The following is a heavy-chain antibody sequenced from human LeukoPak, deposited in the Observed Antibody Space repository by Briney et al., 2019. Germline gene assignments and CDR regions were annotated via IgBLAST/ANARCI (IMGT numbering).Heavy chain of an antibody. CDR2: IYTSGST. D-gene: IGHD3-9*01. CDR3: ARDAGRYDWFDP. Sequence: SETLSLTCTVSGGSISSGSYYWSWIRQPAGKGLEWIGRIYTSGSTNYNPSLKSRFTISVDTSKNQFSLKLSSVTAADTAVYYCARDAGRYDWFDPWGQGTLVTVSS. CDR1: GGSISSGSYY. J-gene: IGHJ5*02. V-gene: IGHV4-61*02.